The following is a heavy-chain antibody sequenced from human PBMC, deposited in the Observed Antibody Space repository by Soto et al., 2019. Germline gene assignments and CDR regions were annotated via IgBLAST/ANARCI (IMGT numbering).Heavy chain of an antibody. CDR3: ARDPGSYGPPGFDY. V-gene: IGHV4-38-2*02. D-gene: IGHD5-18*01. CDR2: IYHSGST. J-gene: IGHJ4*02. Sequence: SETLSLTCAVSGYSISSGYYWGRIRQPPGKGLEWIGSIYHSGSTYYNPSLKSRVTISVDTSKNQFSLKLSSVTAADTAVYYCARDPGSYGPPGFDYWGQGTLVTVSS. CDR1: GYSISSGYY.